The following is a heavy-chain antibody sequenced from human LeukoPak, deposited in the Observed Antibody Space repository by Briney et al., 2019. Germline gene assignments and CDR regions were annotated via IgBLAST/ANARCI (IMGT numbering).Heavy chain of an antibody. CDR1: GGSISSGSYY. Sequence: ASQTLSLTCTVSGGSISSGSYYWSWIRQPPGKGLEWIGYIYYSGSTNYNPSLKSRVTISVDTSKNQFSLKLSSVTAADTAVYYCAFGDYVPVYCLWGRGTLVTVSS. D-gene: IGHD4-17*01. CDR2: IYYSGST. J-gene: IGHJ2*01. V-gene: IGHV4-61*01. CDR3: AFGDYVPVYCL.